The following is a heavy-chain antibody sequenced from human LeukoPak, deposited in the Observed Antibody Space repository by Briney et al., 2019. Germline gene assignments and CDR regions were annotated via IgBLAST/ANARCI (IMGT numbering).Heavy chain of an antibody. J-gene: IGHJ4*02. Sequence: GGSLRLSCAASGFTFSNYAMSWVRQAPGKGLEWVSALSGSAGSTYYADSVKGRFTISRDNSKNTLYLQMNSLRAEDTAVYYCARLSGYYYGSGSHSFDYWGQGTLVTVSS. CDR1: GFTFSNYA. CDR3: ARLSGYYYGSGSHSFDY. D-gene: IGHD3-10*01. V-gene: IGHV3-23*01. CDR2: LSGSAGST.